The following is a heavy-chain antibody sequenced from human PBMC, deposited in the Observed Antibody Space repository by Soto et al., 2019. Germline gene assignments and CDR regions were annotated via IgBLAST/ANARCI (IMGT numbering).Heavy chain of an antibody. J-gene: IGHJ6*02. V-gene: IGHV4-34*01. Sequence: SETLSLTCAVYGGSFSGYYWSWIRQPPGKGLEWIGEINHSGSTNYNPSLKSRVTISVDTSKNQFSLKLSSVTAADTAVYYCARVGETTWVDVWGQGTTVTVSS. CDR3: ARVGETTWVDV. CDR1: GGSFSGYY. CDR2: INHSGST. D-gene: IGHD7-27*01.